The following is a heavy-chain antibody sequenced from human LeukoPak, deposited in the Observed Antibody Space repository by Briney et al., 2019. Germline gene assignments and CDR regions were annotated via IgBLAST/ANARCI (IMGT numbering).Heavy chain of an antibody. D-gene: IGHD3-10*01. CDR2: IFYGGNT. V-gene: IGHV4-59*01. J-gene: IGHJ4*02. Sequence: SETLSLTCTVSGGSISSDYWSWIRQPPGKGLEWIGYIFYGGNTNHNPSLQSRVTISVDTSKNQFSLKLTSVTAADTAVYYCARGRRTEWLGKLSHFDSWGQGTLVTVSS. CDR1: GGSISSDY. CDR3: ARGRRTEWLGKLSHFDS.